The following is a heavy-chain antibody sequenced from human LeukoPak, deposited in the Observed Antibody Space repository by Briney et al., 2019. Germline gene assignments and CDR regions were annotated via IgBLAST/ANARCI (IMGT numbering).Heavy chain of an antibody. J-gene: IGHJ4*02. CDR2: INHSGST. D-gene: IGHD3-22*01. CDR3: AIPRGSGYYSRYYFDY. V-gene: IGHV4-34*01. Sequence: PSETLSLTCAVYGGSFSGYYWSWIRQPPGKGLEWIGEINHSGSTNYNPSLKSRVTISVDTSKNQFPLKLSSVTAADTAVYYCAIPRGSGYYSRYYFDYWGQGTLVTVSS. CDR1: GGSFSGYY.